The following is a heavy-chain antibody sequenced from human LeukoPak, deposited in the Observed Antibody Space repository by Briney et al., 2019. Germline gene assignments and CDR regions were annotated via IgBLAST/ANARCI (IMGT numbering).Heavy chain of an antibody. CDR3: ARENPQGMDV. CDR2: INGNGGTT. CDR1: GYDFINYY. J-gene: IGHJ6*02. V-gene: IGHV1-46*01. Sequence: GASVKVSCKASGYDFINYYMHWVRQAPGQGLEWMGIINGNGGTTTYAQKFQGRVSMTRDTSTSTGYMELTSLRSEDTAVYYCARENPQGMDVWGQGTTVTVSS.